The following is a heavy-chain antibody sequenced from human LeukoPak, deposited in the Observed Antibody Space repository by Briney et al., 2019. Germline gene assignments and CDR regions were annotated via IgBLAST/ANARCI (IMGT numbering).Heavy chain of an antibody. Sequence: GGSLRLSCAASGFTFSSHAMSWVRQAPGKGLEWVSTISGSGGSTYYADSVKGRFTISRDSSKNTPYLQMNSLRAEDTAVYYCAKDRAYYYESRGYFDYWGQGTLVTVSS. CDR3: AKDRAYYYESRGYFDY. CDR1: GFTFSSHA. CDR2: ISGSGGST. V-gene: IGHV3-23*01. J-gene: IGHJ4*02. D-gene: IGHD3-22*01.